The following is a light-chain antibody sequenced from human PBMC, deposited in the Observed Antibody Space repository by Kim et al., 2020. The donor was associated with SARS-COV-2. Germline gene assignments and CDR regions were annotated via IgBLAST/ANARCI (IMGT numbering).Light chain of an antibody. V-gene: IGLV4-60*03. Sequence: QLVLTQSSSASASLGSSVKLTCTLSSGHSSYIIAWHQQQPGKAPRYLMKVEGSGSYNKGSGVPDRFSGSTSGADRYLTISNLQSEDEADYYCETWDSNTHRVFGGGTKLTVL. CDR2: VEGSGSY. CDR1: SGHSSYI. CDR3: ETWDSNTHRV. J-gene: IGLJ3*02.